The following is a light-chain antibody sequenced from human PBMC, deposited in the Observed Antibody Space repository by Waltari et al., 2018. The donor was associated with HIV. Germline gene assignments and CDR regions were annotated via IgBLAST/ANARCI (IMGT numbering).Light chain of an antibody. CDR2: EGT. V-gene: IGLV2-23*01. CDR3: CSYASSSVFV. Sequence: QSALTQPASVSGSPGQSITISCTGTSSDVGSYNLVSWYQQHPGKAPKLLIYEGTKRPSGVSNRFSGSKSGNTASLTISGLQAEDEALYYRCSYASSSVFVFGSGTEVAVL. J-gene: IGLJ1*01. CDR1: SSDVGSYNL.